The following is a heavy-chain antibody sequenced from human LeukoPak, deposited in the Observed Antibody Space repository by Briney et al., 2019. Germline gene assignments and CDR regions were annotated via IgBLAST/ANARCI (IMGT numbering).Heavy chain of an antibody. J-gene: IGHJ4*02. CDR3: ARQRSGSYYSVPRLLLAFFDY. CDR1: DGSFSGYY. Sequence: SETLSLTCAVYDGSFSGYYWSWIRQPPGKGLEWIGEINQSGSTNYNPSLKSRVTISVDTSKNQFSLKLSSVTAADTAVYYCARQRSGSYYSVPRLLLAFFDYWGQGTLVTVSS. CDR2: INQSGST. V-gene: IGHV4-34*01. D-gene: IGHD1-26*01.